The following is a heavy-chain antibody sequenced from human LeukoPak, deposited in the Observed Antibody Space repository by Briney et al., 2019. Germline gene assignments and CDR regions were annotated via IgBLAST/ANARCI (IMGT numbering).Heavy chain of an antibody. D-gene: IGHD3-10*01. J-gene: IGHJ4*02. CDR3: ARGPRFFPYYYGSGSYFGY. Sequence: PSETLSLTCAVYGGSFSGYYWSWIRQPPGKGLEWIGEINHSGSTNYNPSLKSRVTISVDTSKNQFSLKLSSVTAADTAVYYCARGPRFFPYYYGSGSYFGYWGQGTLVTVSS. CDR1: GGSFSGYY. V-gene: IGHV4-34*01. CDR2: INHSGST.